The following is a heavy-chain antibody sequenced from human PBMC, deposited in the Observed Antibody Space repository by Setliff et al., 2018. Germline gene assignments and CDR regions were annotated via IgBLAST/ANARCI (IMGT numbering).Heavy chain of an antibody. CDR2: INHSGST. CDR3: ARDYGPNDY. CDR1: GGSFSGYY. V-gene: IGHV4-34*01. J-gene: IGHJ4*02. Sequence: SETLSLTCAVYGGSFSGYYWSWIRQPPGKGLEWIGEINHSGSTNYNPSLKSRVTISVDTSKNQFSLRLSSVTAADTAVYFCARDYGPNDYWGQGSLVTVSS. D-gene: IGHD3-16*01.